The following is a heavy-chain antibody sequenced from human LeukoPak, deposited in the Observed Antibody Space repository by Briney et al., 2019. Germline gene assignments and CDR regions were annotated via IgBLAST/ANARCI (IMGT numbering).Heavy chain of an antibody. Sequence: GGSLRLSCAASGFTFSSYAMHWVRQAPGKGLEWVAVISYDGNNKYYADSVKGRFTIYRDISKNTLYLQMNSLRAQDTAVYYCARDFVDIVATISFYFDYWGQGTLVTVSS. CDR3: ARDFVDIVATISFYFDY. CDR1: GFTFSSYA. D-gene: IGHD5-12*01. V-gene: IGHV3-30-3*01. CDR2: ISYDGNNK. J-gene: IGHJ4*02.